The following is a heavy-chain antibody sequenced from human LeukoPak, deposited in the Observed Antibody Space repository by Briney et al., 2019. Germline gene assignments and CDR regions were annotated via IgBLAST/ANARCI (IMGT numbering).Heavy chain of an antibody. V-gene: IGHV1-69*13. CDR1: GGTFSSYA. CDR2: IIPIFGTA. CDR3: ARDNWGYYDSSGYPPSVY. J-gene: IGHJ4*02. D-gene: IGHD3-22*01. Sequence: GASVKVSCKASGGTFSSYAISWVRQAPGQGLEWMGGIIPIFGTANYAQKFQGRVTITADESTSTAYMELSSLRSEDTAVYYCARDNWGYYDSSGYPPSVYWGQGTLVTVSS.